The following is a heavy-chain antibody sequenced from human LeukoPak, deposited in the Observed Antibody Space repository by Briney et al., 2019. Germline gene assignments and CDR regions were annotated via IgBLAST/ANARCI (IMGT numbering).Heavy chain of an antibody. CDR1: GYTFTSYG. Sequence: ASVKVSCTASGYTFTSYGISWVRQAPGQGLEWMGWISAYNGNTNYAQKLQGRVTMTTDTSTSTAYMELRSLRSDDTAVYYCARDFYYDSSGYPQGIDYWGQGTLVTVSS. D-gene: IGHD3-22*01. J-gene: IGHJ4*02. V-gene: IGHV1-18*01. CDR2: ISAYNGNT. CDR3: ARDFYYDSSGYPQGIDY.